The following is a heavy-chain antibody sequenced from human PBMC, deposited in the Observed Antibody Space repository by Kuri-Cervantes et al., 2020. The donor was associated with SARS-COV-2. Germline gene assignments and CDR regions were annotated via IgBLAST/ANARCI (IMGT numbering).Heavy chain of an antibody. Sequence: ASVKVSCKASGYTFTSYGISWVRQTPGQGLEWMGWISAYNGNTNYAQKLQGRVTMTTDTSTSTAYMELRSLRSDDTAVYYCARAGEELGLRSHYFYYGMDDWGQGTTVTVSS. CDR3: ARAGEELGLRSHYFYYGMDD. CDR1: GYTFTSYG. D-gene: IGHD5-18*01. CDR2: ISAYNGNT. J-gene: IGHJ6*02. V-gene: IGHV1-18*01.